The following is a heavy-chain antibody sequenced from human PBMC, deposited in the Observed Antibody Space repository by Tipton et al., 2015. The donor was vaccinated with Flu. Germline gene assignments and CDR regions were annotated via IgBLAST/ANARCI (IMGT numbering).Heavy chain of an antibody. V-gene: IGHV4-61*02. CDR3: ARAKSGAFDI. J-gene: IGHJ3*02. CDR1: GDSTSSGSYY. Sequence: LRLSCTVSGDSTSSGSYYWSWIRQPAGKGLEWIGRIYTTGTTNYNPSLKSRLTISVDTAKNQFSLKLTSVTAADTAMYYCARAKSGAFDIWGQGTGVTVSS. CDR2: IYTTGTT.